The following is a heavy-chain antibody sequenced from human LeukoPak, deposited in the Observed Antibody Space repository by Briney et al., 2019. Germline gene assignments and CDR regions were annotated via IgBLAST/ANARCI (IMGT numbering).Heavy chain of an antibody. CDR3: AASRDYSNLQFDY. CDR2: IVVGSGNT. J-gene: IGHJ4*02. V-gene: IGHV1-58*01. CDR1: GFTFTISA. D-gene: IGHD4-11*01. Sequence: SVKVSCKASGFTFTISAVQWVRQARGQRLEWIGWIVVGSGNTNYAQKFQERVTITRDMSTSTAYMELSSLRSEDTAVYYCAASRDYSNLQFDYWGQGTLVTVSS.